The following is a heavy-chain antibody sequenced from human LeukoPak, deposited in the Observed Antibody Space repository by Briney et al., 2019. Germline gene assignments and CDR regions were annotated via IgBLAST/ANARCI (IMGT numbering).Heavy chain of an antibody. V-gene: IGHV1-2*02. D-gene: IGHD3-10*01. CDR2: INPNSGGT. CDR3: ARNPHGSGSYHKAGRPNWFDP. CDR1: GYTFTGYY. Sequence: ASVKVSCKASGYTFTGYYMHWVRQAPGQGLEWMGWINPNSGGTNYAQKFQGRVTMTRDTSISTAYMELSRLRSDDTAVYYCARNPHGSGSYHKAGRPNWFDPWGQGTLVTVSS. J-gene: IGHJ5*02.